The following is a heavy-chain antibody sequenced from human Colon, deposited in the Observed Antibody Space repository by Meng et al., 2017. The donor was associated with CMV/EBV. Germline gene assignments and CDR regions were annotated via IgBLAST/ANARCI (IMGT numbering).Heavy chain of an antibody. CDR3: ANYLQSYIDY. CDR1: GFAFNKYA. J-gene: IGHJ4*02. D-gene: IGHD4-11*01. Sequence: GESLEISCAASGFAFNKYATHWVRQAPGKGLEWVAFVRSDGTNEDYADSVKGRFTISRDNSKNTLYLHMNSLRPEDTAVYYCANYLQSYIDYWGQGTLVTVSS. CDR2: VRSDGTNE. V-gene: IGHV3-30*02.